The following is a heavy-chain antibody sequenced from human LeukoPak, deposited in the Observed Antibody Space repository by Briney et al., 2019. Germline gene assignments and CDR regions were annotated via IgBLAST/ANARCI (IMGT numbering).Heavy chain of an antibody. J-gene: IGHJ4*02. D-gene: IGHD6-13*01. CDR2: IYSGGST. V-gene: IGHV3-66*01. CDR3: ARDLVPVAAAGRTDVGG. Sequence: SGGSLRLSCAASGFTVSSNYMSWVRQAPGKGLEWVSVIYSGGSTYYADSVKGRFTISRDNSKNTLYLQMNSLRAEDTAVYYCARDLVPVAAAGRTDVGGWGQGTLVTVSS. CDR1: GFTVSSNY.